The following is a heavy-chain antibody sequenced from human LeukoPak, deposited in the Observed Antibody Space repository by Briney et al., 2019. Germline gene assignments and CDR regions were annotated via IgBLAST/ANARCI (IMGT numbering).Heavy chain of an antibody. CDR2: IYTSGST. CDR1: GGSISSGSYY. CDR3: ARGLWFGDSFYYYYMDV. Sequence: PSETLSLTCTVSGGSISSGSYYWSWLRQPAGKGLEWIGRIYTSGSTNYNPSLKSRVTISVDTSKNQFSLKLSSVTDADTAVYYCARGLWFGDSFYYYYMDVWGKGTTVTISS. J-gene: IGHJ6*03. V-gene: IGHV4-61*02. D-gene: IGHD3-10*01.